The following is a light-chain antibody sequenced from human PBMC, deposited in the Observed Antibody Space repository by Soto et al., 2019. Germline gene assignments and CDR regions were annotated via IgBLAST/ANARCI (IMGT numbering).Light chain of an antibody. CDR2: GAS. J-gene: IGKJ1*01. CDR3: QQYNNWWT. V-gene: IGKV3-15*01. Sequence: EIVLTQSPGTLSLSPGERATLSFRASQSVSSSLAWYQQKPGQAPRLLIYGASTRATGIPARFSGSGSGTEFTLTISSLQSEDFAVYYCQQYNNWWTFGQGTKVDIK. CDR1: QSVSSS.